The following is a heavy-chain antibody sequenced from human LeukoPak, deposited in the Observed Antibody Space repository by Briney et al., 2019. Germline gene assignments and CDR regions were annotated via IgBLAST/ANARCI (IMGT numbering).Heavy chain of an antibody. CDR1: GGSLSSYY. V-gene: IGHV4-59*08. CDR3: ARGLGYFDY. CDR2: IYSSGST. D-gene: IGHD3-16*01. Sequence: SETLSLTCTVSGGSLSSYYWSWIRQPPGKGLEWIGYIYSSGSTNYNPSLKSRVTISVDTSKNQFSLKLTSVTAADTAVYYCARGLGYFDYWGQGTLVTVSS. J-gene: IGHJ4*02.